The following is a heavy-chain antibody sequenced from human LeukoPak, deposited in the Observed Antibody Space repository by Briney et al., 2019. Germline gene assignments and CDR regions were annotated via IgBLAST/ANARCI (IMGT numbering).Heavy chain of an antibody. CDR2: INSDGSST. V-gene: IGHV3-74*01. J-gene: IGHJ4*02. CDR3: ARWDCSGGSCYSGFDY. Sequence: GGSLRLSCAASGFTFSSYWMHWVRQAPGKGLVWVSRINSDGSSTSYADSVEGRFTISRDNAKNTLYLQMNSLRAEDTAVYYCARWDCSGGSCYSGFDYWGQGTLVTVSS. CDR1: GFTFSSYW. D-gene: IGHD2-15*01.